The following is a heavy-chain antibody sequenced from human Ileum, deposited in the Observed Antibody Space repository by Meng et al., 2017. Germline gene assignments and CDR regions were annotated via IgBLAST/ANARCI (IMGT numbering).Heavy chain of an antibody. D-gene: IGHD3-22*01. J-gene: IGHJ4*02. CDR3: VRDGRREHYYGSSSASAFDY. Sequence: GESLKISCAASGFTVSNNYMSWVRQAPGKGLEWVSVIYSGGSTYYADSVKGRFTISRDTSKNTVYLQMNSLRVEDTAVYYCVRDGRREHYYGSSSASAFDYWGQGKLVTVSS. CDR1: GFTVSNNY. V-gene: IGHV3-66*02. CDR2: IYSGGST.